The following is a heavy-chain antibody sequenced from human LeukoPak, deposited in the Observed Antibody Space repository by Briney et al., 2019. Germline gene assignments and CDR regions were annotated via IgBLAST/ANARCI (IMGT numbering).Heavy chain of an antibody. V-gene: IGHV3-15*01. Sequence: KAGGSLRLSCAASGFTFSNAWMSWVRQAPGKGLEWVGRIKSKTDGGTTDYAAPVKGRFTISRDDSKNTLYLQMNSLKTEDTAVYYCQIVDTAMVFDYWGQGTLVTVSS. CDR2: IKSKTDGGTT. CDR3: QIVDTAMVFDY. CDR1: GFTFSNAW. J-gene: IGHJ4*02. D-gene: IGHD5-18*01.